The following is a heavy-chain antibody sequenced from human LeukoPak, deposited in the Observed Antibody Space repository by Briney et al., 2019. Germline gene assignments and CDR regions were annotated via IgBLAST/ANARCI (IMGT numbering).Heavy chain of an antibody. CDR1: GYSFTTYW. CDR3: ARQEGYGDYEH. CDR2: IYPGDSDT. V-gene: IGHV5-51*01. D-gene: IGHD4-17*01. J-gene: IGHJ4*02. Sequence: GESLKISCKGAGYSFTTYWIGWVRQMPGKGLEWMGTIYPGDSDTRYSPSFQGQVTISADKSISTAYLQWSSLKASDTAMYFCARQEGYGDYEHWGQGTLVTVSS.